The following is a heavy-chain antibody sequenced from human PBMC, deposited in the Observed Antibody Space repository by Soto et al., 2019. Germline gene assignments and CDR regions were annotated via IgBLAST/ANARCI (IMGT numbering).Heavy chain of an antibody. D-gene: IGHD3-10*01. CDR1: GFTFSSYS. J-gene: IGHJ4*02. V-gene: IGHV3-48*01. Sequence: GGSLRLSCAASGFTFSSYSMNWVRQAPGKGLERVSYISSSSSTIYYADSVKGRFTISRDNAKNSLYLQMNSLRAEDTAVYYCARDKIWFGELLSRYYFAYWGQGTLVTVSS. CDR2: ISSSSSTI. CDR3: ARDKIWFGELLSRYYFAY.